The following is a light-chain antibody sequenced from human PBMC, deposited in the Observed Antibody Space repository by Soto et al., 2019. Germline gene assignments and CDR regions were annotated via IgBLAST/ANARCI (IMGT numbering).Light chain of an antibody. CDR2: EVT. CDR1: TSDIGAYNY. V-gene: IGLV2-14*01. J-gene: IGLJ3*02. CDR3: SSYTRRGTLV. Sequence: QSVLTQPASVSGSPGQSITISCTGTTSDIGAYNYVSWYQHNPGNAPKLVIYEVTNRPSGVSSRFSGSKSGSTASLTITGLQSDDEADYYCSSYTRRGTLVFGGGTKLTVL.